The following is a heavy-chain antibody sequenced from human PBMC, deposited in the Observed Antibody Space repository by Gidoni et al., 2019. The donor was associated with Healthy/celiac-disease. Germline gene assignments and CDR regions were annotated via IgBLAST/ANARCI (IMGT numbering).Heavy chain of an antibody. CDR1: GLTSSSYA. Sequence: ELQLLETGGGLVQPGGSLRLACPPSGLTSSSYAMSWVRQAPGKGLELVSAISGSGGSTYYADSVKGRFTISRDNSKNTLYLQMNSLRAEDTAVYYCAKDYGGSSSGYYFDYWGQGTLVTVSS. V-gene: IGHV3-23*01. D-gene: IGHD6-13*01. CDR2: ISGSGGST. CDR3: AKDYGGSSSGYYFDY. J-gene: IGHJ4*02.